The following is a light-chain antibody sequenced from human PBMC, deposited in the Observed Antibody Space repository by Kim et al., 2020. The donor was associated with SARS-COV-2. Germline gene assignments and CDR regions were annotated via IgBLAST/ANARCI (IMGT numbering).Light chain of an antibody. J-gene: IGKJ2*01. CDR1: QAVSNT. Sequence: GSPGDRATLSCRASQAVSNTVAWYQQKPGQPPRLLIYDASFRARGIPARFSGSGSGTEFTLTISSLQSDDFAVYYCQQYFGLPPFTFGQGTKLEI. CDR2: DAS. V-gene: IGKV3-15*01. CDR3: QQYFGLPPFT.